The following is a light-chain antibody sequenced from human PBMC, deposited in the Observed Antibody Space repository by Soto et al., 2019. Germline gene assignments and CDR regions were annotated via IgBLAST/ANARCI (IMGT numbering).Light chain of an antibody. CDR1: SYNIGAGYD. CDR3: QSYDTSLTVV. V-gene: IGLV1-40*03. CDR2: GNS. J-gene: IGLJ2*01. Sequence: QAVVTQPPSVSGAPGQRVTISCTGSSYNIGAGYDVHWYQQLPGTAPKLLLYGNSNRPSGVPDRFSGSKSGASASLAITGLQAEDEADYYCQSYDTSLTVVFGGGTKLTVL.